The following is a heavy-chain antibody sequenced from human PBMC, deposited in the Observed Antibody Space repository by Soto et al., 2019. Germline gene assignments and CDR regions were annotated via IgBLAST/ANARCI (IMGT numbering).Heavy chain of an antibody. D-gene: IGHD7-27*01. V-gene: IGHV3-33*01. CDR1: GFTFSTFD. Sequence: QVQLVESGGGVVQPGRSLRLSCAASGFTFSTFDMHWVRQAPGKGLEWVADIWSDGNSKYYADSVKGRFTISRDNSKPTLDLQMNSLRAEDTAVYYCARARWGSRTWYFDIWGRGTLVTVSS. CDR2: IWSDGNSK. CDR3: ARARWGSRTWYFDI. J-gene: IGHJ2*01.